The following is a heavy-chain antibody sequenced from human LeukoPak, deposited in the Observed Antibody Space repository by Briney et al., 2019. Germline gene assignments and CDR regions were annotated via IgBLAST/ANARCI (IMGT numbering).Heavy chain of an antibody. D-gene: IGHD7-27*01. CDR3: ARHSFAQLGLDWFDP. J-gene: IGHJ5*02. Sequence: SETLSLTCAVSGYSISSGYCWGWIRQPPGQGLEWIGSIYHSGSTYYNPSLKSRVTISVDTSKNQFSLKLSSVTAADTAVYYCARHSFAQLGLDWFDPWGQGTLVTVSS. V-gene: IGHV4-38-2*01. CDR2: IYHSGST. CDR1: GYSISSGYC.